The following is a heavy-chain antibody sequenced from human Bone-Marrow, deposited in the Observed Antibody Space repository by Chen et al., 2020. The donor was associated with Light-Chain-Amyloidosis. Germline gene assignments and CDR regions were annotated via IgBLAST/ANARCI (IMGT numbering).Heavy chain of an antibody. CDR1: GFNFNYYA. CDR3: AREVVAATSYYDH. J-gene: IGHJ4*02. Sequence: QVQLVESGGGVVQPGGSLRLSCGASGFNFNYYAMHWVRQAPGKGLEWLAFIWYDGSYENYADSVKGRFTISRDNSKNTVDLQMNSLRVDETAVYYCAREVVAATSYYDHWGQGALVTVSS. CDR2: IWYDGSYE. V-gene: IGHV3-33*01. D-gene: IGHD2-15*01.